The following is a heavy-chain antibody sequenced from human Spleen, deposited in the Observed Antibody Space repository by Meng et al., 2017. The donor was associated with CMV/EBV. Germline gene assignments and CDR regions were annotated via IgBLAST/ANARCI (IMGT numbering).Heavy chain of an antibody. Sequence: GESLKISCAASGFTFSSYAMSWVRQAPGKGLEWVSAISGSGGSTYYADSVKGRFTISRDNSKNTLYLQMNSLRAEDTAVYYCAKAGHDYISYYYGMDVWGQGTTVTVSS. CDR2: ISGSGGST. J-gene: IGHJ6*02. V-gene: IGHV3-23*01. D-gene: IGHD4-11*01. CDR1: GFTFSSYA. CDR3: AKAGHDYISYYYGMDV.